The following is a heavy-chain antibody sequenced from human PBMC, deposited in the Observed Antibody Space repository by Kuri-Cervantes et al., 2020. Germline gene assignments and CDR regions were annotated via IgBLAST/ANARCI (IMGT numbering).Heavy chain of an antibody. CDR2: ISAYNGNT. Sequence: ASVKVSCKASGYTFTSYGISWVRQAPGQGLEWMGWISAYNGNTNYAQKLQGRVTMTTDTSTSTAYMELRSLRSDDTAVYYYASGIVVEDAFDIWGQGTMVTVSS. D-gene: IGHD3-22*01. V-gene: IGHV1-18*01. J-gene: IGHJ3*02. CDR1: GYTFTSYG. CDR3: ASGIVVEDAFDI.